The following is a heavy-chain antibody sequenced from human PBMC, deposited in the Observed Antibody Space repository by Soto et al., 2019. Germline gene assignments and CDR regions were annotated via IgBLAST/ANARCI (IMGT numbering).Heavy chain of an antibody. CDR3: ASRDIVVVPAAGNAFDI. J-gene: IGHJ3*02. V-gene: IGHV4-31*03. Sequence: QVQLQESGPGLVKPSQTLSLTCTVSGGSISSGGYYWSWIRQHPGKGLEWIGYIYYSGSTYYNPSLNSRVTISVDTSKNQFSLKLSSVTAADTAVYYCASRDIVVVPAAGNAFDIWGQGTMVTVSS. CDR1: GGSISSGGYY. CDR2: IYYSGST. D-gene: IGHD2-2*01.